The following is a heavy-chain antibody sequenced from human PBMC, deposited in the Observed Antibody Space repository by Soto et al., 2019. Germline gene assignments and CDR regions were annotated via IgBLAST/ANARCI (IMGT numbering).Heavy chain of an antibody. D-gene: IGHD3-10*01. CDR2: MNPNSGNT. Sequence: QVQLVQSGAEVKKPGASVKVSCKASGYTFTSYDINWVRPATGQGLEWMGWMNPNSGNTGYAQKFQGRVTMTRNTSISTAYMELRSLRSEDTAVYYCASGINYYGSGDDAFDIWGQGTMVTVSS. CDR1: GYTFTSYD. J-gene: IGHJ3*02. CDR3: ASGINYYGSGDDAFDI. V-gene: IGHV1-8*01.